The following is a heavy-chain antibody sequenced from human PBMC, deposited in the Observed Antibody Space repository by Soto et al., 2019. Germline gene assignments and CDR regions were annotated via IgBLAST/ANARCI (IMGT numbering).Heavy chain of an antibody. CDR3: ARLYYRPVFVGMDV. Sequence: SETLSLTCTVSGGSISSYYWSWIRQPPGKGLEWIGYIYYSGSTNYNPSLKSRVTISVDTSKNQFSLKLSSVTAADTAVYYCARLYYRPVFVGMDVWGQGTTVTVSS. V-gene: IGHV4-59*01. J-gene: IGHJ6*02. CDR1: GGSISSYY. CDR2: IYYSGST. D-gene: IGHD3-10*01.